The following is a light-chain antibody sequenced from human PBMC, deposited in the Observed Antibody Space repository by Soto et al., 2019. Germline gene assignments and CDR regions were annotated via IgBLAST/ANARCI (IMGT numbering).Light chain of an antibody. CDR2: EVT. V-gene: IGLV2-14*01. CDR3: NSYTSSSTQV. J-gene: IGLJ1*01. Sequence: QSALTQPASVSGSPGQSITISCTGTSSDVGGYDYVSWYQQHPGTAPRLIIFEVTNRPSGVSNRFSGSKSGNTASLTISGLQAEDEADYYCNSYTSSSTQVFGTGTXV. CDR1: SSDVGGYDY.